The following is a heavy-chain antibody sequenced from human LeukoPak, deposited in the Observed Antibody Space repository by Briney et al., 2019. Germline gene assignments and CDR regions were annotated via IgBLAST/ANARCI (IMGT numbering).Heavy chain of an antibody. D-gene: IGHD6-19*01. V-gene: IGHV4-34*01. Sequence: PSETLSLTCAVYGGSFSGYYWSWIRQPPGKGLEWIGEINHSGSTNYNPSLKSRVTISVDTSKNQFSLKLSSVTAADTAVYYCASSEIAVAGIDHWGQGTLVTVSS. J-gene: IGHJ4*02. CDR2: INHSGST. CDR3: ASSEIAVAGIDH. CDR1: GGSFSGYY.